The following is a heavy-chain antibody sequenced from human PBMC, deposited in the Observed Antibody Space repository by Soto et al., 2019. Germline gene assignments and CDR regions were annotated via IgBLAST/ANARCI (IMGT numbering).Heavy chain of an antibody. CDR1: GGTFSSYA. CDR3: ARDLLRREGGATAGYYGMDV. V-gene: IGHV1-69*13. D-gene: IGHD1-26*01. J-gene: IGHJ6*02. Sequence: SVKVSCKASGGTFSSYAISWVRQAPGQGLEWMGGIIPIFGTANYAQKFQGRVTITADESTSTAYMELSSLRSEDTAVYYCARDLLRREGGATAGYYGMDVWGQGTTVTVSS. CDR2: IIPIFGTA.